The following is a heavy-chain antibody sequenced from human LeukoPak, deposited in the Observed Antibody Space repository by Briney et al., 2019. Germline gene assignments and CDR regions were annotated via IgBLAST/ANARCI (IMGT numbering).Heavy chain of an antibody. J-gene: IGHJ4*02. V-gene: IGHV4-38-2*02. D-gene: IGHD3-10*01. CDR3: ARDRIYGSGSDHFDY. CDR1: GGSISSYY. Sequence: SETLSLTCTVSGGSISSYYWGWIRQPPGKGLEWIGSIYHSGSTYYNPSLKSRVTISVDTSKNQFSLKLSSVTAADTAVYYCARDRIYGSGSDHFDYWGQGTLVTVSS. CDR2: IYHSGST.